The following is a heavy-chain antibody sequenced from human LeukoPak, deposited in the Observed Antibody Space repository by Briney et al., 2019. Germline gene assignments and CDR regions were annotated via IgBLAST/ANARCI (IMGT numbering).Heavy chain of an antibody. CDR2: ISSSGSTI. CDR3: ARGRGSGWYCDY. V-gene: IGHV3-48*03. D-gene: IGHD6-19*01. J-gene: IGHJ4*02. Sequence: GGSLRLSXAASGFTFSSYEMNWVRQAPGKGLEWVSYISSSGSTIYYADSVKGRFTISRDNAKNSLYLQMNSLRAEDTAVYYCARGRGSGWYCDYWGQGTLVTVSS. CDR1: GFTFSSYE.